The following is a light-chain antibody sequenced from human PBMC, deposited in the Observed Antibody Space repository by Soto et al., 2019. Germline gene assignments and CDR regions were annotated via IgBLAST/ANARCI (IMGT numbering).Light chain of an antibody. CDR2: EVS. CDR1: SSDVGGYNY. CDR3: SSYTSSSTLV. V-gene: IGLV2-14*01. J-gene: IGLJ3*02. Sequence: QSVLTQPASVSGSPGQSITISCTGTSSDVGGYNYVSWYQQHPGKAPKLMIYEVSNWPSGVSHRFSGSKSGNTASLTISGLQAEDEADYYCSSYTSSSTLVFGGGTKLTVL.